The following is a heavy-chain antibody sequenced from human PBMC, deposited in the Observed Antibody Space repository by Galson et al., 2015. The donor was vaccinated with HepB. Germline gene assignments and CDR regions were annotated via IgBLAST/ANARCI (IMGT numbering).Heavy chain of an antibody. J-gene: IGHJ6*03. CDR1: GFTFGDYY. V-gene: IGHV3-11*03. CDR2: ISSSSSYT. D-gene: IGHD4-11*01. Sequence: SLRLSCAASGFTFGDYYMSWIRQAPGKGLEWVSYISSSSSYTNYADAVKGRFTISRDNAKNSLYLQMNNLRAEDTAVYYCAMSTAYYSRGRYHFFYMDVWGEGTTVNVSS. CDR3: AMSTAYYSRGRYHFFYMDV.